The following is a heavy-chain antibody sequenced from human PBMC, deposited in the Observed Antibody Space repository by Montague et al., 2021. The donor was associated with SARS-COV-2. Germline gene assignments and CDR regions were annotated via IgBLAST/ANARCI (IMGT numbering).Heavy chain of an antibody. CDR1: GGSIRSSDNY. CDR2: IYYSGST. CDR3: ARVRQWLVPFDY. D-gene: IGHD6-19*01. V-gene: IGHV4-39*07. J-gene: IGHJ4*02. Sequence: SETLSLTCTVSGGSIRSSDNYWGWIRQPPGKGLEWIGSIYYSGSTYYNPSLKSRVTISVDTSKNQVSLKLNSVTAADTAVYYCARVRQWLVPFDYWGQGTLVTVSS.